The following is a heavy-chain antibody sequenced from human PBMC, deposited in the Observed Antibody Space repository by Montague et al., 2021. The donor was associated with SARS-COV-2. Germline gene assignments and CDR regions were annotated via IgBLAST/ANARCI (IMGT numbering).Heavy chain of an antibody. CDR3: ASGPVAGAYYYYGMDV. J-gene: IGHJ6*02. CDR1: GFTFSSYS. D-gene: IGHD4/OR15-4a*01. V-gene: IGHV3-21*01. CDR2: ISSSSSSI. Sequence: SLRLSCAASGFTFSSYSMNWVRQAPGKGLEWVSSISSSSSSIYYPDSVKCRFTISRDNAKNSLYLQMNSLRAEDTAVYYCASGPVAGAYYYYGMDVWGQGTTVTVSS.